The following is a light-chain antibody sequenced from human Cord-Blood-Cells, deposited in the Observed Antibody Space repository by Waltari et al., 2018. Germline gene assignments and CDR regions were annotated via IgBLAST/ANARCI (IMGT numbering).Light chain of an antibody. Sequence: EIVMTQSPATLSVSPGERVTLACRASQSVSSNLAWYQQKPGQAPRLLIYGASTRATGIPARFSGSGSGTEFTLTISSLQSEDFAVYYCQQYNNWPPTVGQGTKLEIK. CDR3: QQYNNWPPT. V-gene: IGKV3-15*01. CDR1: QSVSSN. J-gene: IGKJ2*01. CDR2: GAS.